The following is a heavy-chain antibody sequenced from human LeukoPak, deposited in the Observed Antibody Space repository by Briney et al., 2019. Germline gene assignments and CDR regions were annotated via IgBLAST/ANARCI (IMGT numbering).Heavy chain of an antibody. J-gene: IGHJ4*02. D-gene: IGHD6-13*01. CDR2: ISSSGSTI. Sequence: GRSLRLSCAASGFTFSSYEMNWVRQAPGKGLEWVTYISSSGSTIYYADYVKGRFTVSRDNAKNSLYLQMNSLRAEDTAVYYCARVSTAVSLAIDYWGQGTLVTVST. CDR3: ARVSTAVSLAIDY. CDR1: GFTFSSYE. V-gene: IGHV3-48*03.